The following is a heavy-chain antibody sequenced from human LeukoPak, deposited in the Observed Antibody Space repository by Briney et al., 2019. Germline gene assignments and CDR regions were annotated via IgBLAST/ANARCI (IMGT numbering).Heavy chain of an antibody. D-gene: IGHD3-22*01. CDR1: GFTFSSYA. Sequence: PGGSLRLSCAASGFTFSSYAMSWVRQAPGKGLEWASAFSGSGGSTYYADSVKGRFTISRDNSKNTLYLQMNSLRAEDTAVYYCAKHRSHYYDSSGGYYFDYWGQGTLVTVSS. CDR2: FSGSGGST. J-gene: IGHJ4*02. CDR3: AKHRSHYYDSSGGYYFDY. V-gene: IGHV3-23*01.